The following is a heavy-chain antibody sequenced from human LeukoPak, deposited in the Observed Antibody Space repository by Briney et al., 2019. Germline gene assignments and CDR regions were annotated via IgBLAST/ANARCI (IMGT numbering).Heavy chain of an antibody. Sequence: SVKVSCKASGGTFSSYAISWVRQAPGQGLEWMGGIIPIFGTANYAQKFQGRVTITADESTSTAYMELSSLRSEDTAVYYCARSMHGSGSYYMPYDAFDIWGQGTMVTVSS. V-gene: IGHV1-69*13. J-gene: IGHJ3*02. CDR1: GGTFSSYA. CDR3: ARSMHGSGSYYMPYDAFDI. D-gene: IGHD3-10*01. CDR2: IIPIFGTA.